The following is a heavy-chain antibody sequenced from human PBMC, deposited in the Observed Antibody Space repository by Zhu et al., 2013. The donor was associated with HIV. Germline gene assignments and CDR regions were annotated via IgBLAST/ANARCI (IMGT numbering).Heavy chain of an antibody. CDR3: ARGLDSGSYYGPIDY. Sequence: QVQLVQSGAEVKKPGASVKVSCKASGYTFTGYYMHWVRQAPGQGLEWMGWINPNSGGTNYAQKFQGRVTMTRDTSISTAYMELSRLRSDDTAVYYCARGLDSGSYYGPIDYWGQGTLVTRLL. J-gene: IGHJ4*02. CDR2: INPNSGGT. D-gene: IGHD1-26*01. CDR1: GYTFTGYY. V-gene: IGHV1-2*02.